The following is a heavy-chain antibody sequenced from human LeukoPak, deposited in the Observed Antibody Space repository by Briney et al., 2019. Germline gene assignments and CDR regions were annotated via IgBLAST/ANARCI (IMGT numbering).Heavy chain of an antibody. D-gene: IGHD5-12*01. V-gene: IGHV1-2*02. Sequence: GASVKVSFKASGYTFTGYYMHWVRQPPGQGLELMGLFNPYSGGTNYSQKFQGRVTMTRDTSISQAYMEMSRLRSDDTAVYYCARDINGYDPDYWGQGTLVTVSS. CDR1: GYTFTGYY. CDR3: ARDINGYDPDY. J-gene: IGHJ4*02. CDR2: FNPYSGGT.